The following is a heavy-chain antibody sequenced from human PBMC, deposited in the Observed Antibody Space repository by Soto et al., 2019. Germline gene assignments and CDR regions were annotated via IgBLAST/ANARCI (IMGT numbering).Heavy chain of an antibody. D-gene: IGHD2-2*01. J-gene: IGHJ3*02. CDR3: ATDWDIVVVPAASEALDI. Sequence: ASVKVSCKVSGYTLTELSMHWVRQAPGKGLEWMGGFDPEDGETIYAQKFQGRVTMTEDTSTDTAYMELSSLRSEDTAVYYCATDWDIVVVPAASEALDIWGQGTMVTVSS. CDR1: GYTLTELS. V-gene: IGHV1-24*01. CDR2: FDPEDGET.